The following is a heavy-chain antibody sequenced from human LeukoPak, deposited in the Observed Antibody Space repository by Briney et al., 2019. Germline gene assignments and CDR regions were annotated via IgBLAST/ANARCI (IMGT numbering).Heavy chain of an antibody. Sequence: GRSLRLSCAASGFNFKDSDMTWVRQPPGKGMEWVASIIASAVSTNYADAVRGRFTISRDNSNRVVYLRMNSLRTEDTAVYYCARSINYSNYLLDYWGQGKRGIVSS. V-gene: IGHV3-23*01. CDR2: IIASAVST. CDR1: GFNFKDSD. J-gene: IGHJ4*02. D-gene: IGHD4-11*01. CDR3: ARSINYSNYLLDY.